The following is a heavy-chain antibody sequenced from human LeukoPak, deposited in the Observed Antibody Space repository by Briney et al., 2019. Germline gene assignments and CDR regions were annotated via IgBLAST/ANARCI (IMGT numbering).Heavy chain of an antibody. CDR3: ARDPAAVPAGF. D-gene: IGHD2-2*01. J-gene: IGHJ4*02. CDR1: GGSISNYY. V-gene: IGHV4-59*12. Sequence: SETLSLTCTVSGGSISNYYWSWIRQPPGKGLEWVGYIYYSGSTNYNPSLKSRVTISVDTSKNQFSLKLTSVTAADTAVYYCARDPAAVPAGFWGQGTLVTVSS. CDR2: IYYSGST.